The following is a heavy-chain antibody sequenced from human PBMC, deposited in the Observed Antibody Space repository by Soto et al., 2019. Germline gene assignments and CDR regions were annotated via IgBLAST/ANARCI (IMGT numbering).Heavy chain of an antibody. CDR1: GYTFTGYY. V-gene: IGHV1-2*02. J-gene: IGHJ6*02. Sequence: QVQLVQSGADVKTPGASVRVSCKASGYTFTGYYVHWVREAPGQGLEWMGWINPETGGTSYAQKVQGRVTLSRDTSINTAYLELSRLRFDDAAVYFCARERYQVISAGMDVWGQGTTVTVSS. D-gene: IGHD2-2*01. CDR3: ARERYQVISAGMDV. CDR2: INPETGGT.